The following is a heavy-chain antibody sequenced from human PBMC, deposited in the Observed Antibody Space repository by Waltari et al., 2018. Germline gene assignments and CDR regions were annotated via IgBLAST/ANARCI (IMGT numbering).Heavy chain of an antibody. Sequence: QVQLVQSGGEVKKPGSSVKVSCKASGGTFSSYAISWVRQAPGPGMGWMEGIILILGTDNYGKKFQGRVTITAAESTSTAYMERSSLRSEETAVYYCATEGPPGYSYGLSGYFDYWGQGTLVTVSS. D-gene: IGHD5-18*01. CDR3: ATEGPPGYSYGLSGYFDY. CDR2: IILILGTD. CDR1: GGTFSSYA. J-gene: IGHJ4*02. V-gene: IGHV1-69*12.